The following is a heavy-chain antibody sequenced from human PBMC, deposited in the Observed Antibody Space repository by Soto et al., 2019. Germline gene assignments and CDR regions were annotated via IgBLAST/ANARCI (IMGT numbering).Heavy chain of an antibody. V-gene: IGHV3-23*01. Sequence: GGSLRLSCAASGFTFSNYRMSWVRQAPGKGLYWVSTISGSGSSTFYADSVQGRFAVSRDNSNNTLYLQMNSLRAEDTAVYYCAKDYWHFGSDPLDYWGQATLVNVPS. J-gene: IGHJ4*02. D-gene: IGHD3-10*01. CDR2: ISGSGSST. CDR1: GFTFSNYR. CDR3: AKDYWHFGSDPLDY.